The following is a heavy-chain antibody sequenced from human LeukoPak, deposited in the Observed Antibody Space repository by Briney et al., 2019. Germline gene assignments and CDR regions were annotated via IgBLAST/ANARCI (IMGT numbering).Heavy chain of an antibody. CDR3: ASSGRDGYNEGSDAFDI. J-gene: IGHJ3*02. CDR2: INHSGST. Sequence: SETLSLTCAVYGGSFSGYYWSWIRQPPGKGLEWIGEINHSGSTNYNPSLKSRVTISVDTSKNQFSLKLSSVTAADTAVYYCASSGRDGYNEGSDAFDIWGQGTMVTVSS. D-gene: IGHD5-24*01. CDR1: GGSFSGYY. V-gene: IGHV4-34*01.